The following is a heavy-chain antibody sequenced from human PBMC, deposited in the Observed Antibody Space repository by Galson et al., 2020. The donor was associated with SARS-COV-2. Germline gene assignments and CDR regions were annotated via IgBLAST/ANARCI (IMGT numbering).Heavy chain of an antibody. CDR2: INSDESRI. V-gene: IGHV3-74*03. CDR1: GFTFSSYW. J-gene: IGHJ4*02. CDR3: ARVHPLGGGGNYFDS. Sequence: GGSLRLSCVASGFTFSSYWMHWVRQSPGRGLVWVSRINSDESRIQYDDSVKGRFTISRDNAKSTLYLQMNSLRAEDTAVYYCARVHPLGGGGNYFDSWGQGILVTVSS. D-gene: IGHD1-1*01.